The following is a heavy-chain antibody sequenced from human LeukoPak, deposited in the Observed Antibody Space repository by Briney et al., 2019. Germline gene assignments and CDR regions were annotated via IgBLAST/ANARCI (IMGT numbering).Heavy chain of an antibody. D-gene: IGHD3-10*01. CDR3: ARQKTYYYGSDAFDI. Sequence: GESLKISCKGFGYSFTSYWIGWVRQMPGKGLEWMGIIYPGDSDTRYSPSFQGQVTISADKSISTAYLQWSSLKASDTAMYYCARQKTYYYGSDAFDIWGQGTMVTVSS. CDR1: GYSFTSYW. J-gene: IGHJ3*02. V-gene: IGHV5-51*01. CDR2: IYPGDSDT.